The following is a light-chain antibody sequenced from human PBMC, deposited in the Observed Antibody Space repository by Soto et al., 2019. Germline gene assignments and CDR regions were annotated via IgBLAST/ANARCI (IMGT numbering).Light chain of an antibody. CDR3: AAWDDSLSGVV. Sequence: QLVLTQPPSASETPGQRVTISCSGAFSNVGKNPVNWYQHLPGTAPKLLISYDNQRPSGVPDRFSASKSGTSASLAISGLQSEDEADYYCAAWDDSLSGVVFGGGTKLTVL. CDR1: FSNVGKNP. CDR2: YDN. J-gene: IGLJ3*02. V-gene: IGLV1-44*01.